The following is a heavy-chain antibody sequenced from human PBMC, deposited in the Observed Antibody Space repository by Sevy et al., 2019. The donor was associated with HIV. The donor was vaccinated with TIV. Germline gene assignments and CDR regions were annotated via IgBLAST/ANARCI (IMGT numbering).Heavy chain of an antibody. CDR3: ARDKPQGVVILPGDIGGGVDY. V-gene: IGHV1-18*01. D-gene: IGHD2-2*01. J-gene: IGHJ4*02. Sequence: ASVKVSCNTSGYTFTSYGISWVRQAPGQGLEWMGWLSAYTGNTNFAQKFQGRVTMTTETSTSTAYMELSSLRSDDTAVYFCARDKPQGVVILPGDIGGGVDYWGQGTVVTVSS. CDR2: LSAYTGNT. CDR1: GYTFTSYG.